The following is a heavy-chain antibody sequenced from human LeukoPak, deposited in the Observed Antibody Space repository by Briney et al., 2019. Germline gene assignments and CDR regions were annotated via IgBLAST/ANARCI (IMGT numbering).Heavy chain of an antibody. Sequence: GGSLRLSCAASGFTFSNAWMSWVRQAPGKGLEWVGRIKSKTDGGTTDYAAPVKGRFTISRDDSKNTLYLQMNSLKTEDTAVYYCTPSYGDYHDAFDIWGQGTMVTVSS. J-gene: IGHJ3*02. V-gene: IGHV3-15*01. CDR3: TPSYGDYHDAFDI. CDR2: IKSKTDGGTT. D-gene: IGHD4-17*01. CDR1: GFTFSNAW.